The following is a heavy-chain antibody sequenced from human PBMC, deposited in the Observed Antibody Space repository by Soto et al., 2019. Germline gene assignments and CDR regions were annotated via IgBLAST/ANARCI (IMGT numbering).Heavy chain of an antibody. CDR1: GFTFSNYG. CDR3: TSSIAAAPTRDAYFDY. J-gene: IGHJ4*02. V-gene: IGHV3-33*01. Sequence: GGSLRLSCAASGFTFSNYGMHWVRQAPGKGLEWVAVIWYDGSNKNYADSVKGRFTISRDNSKSTLYLQMSSLRAEDTAVYYCTSSIAAAPTRDAYFDYWGQGTLVTVSS. CDR2: IWYDGSNK. D-gene: IGHD6-13*01.